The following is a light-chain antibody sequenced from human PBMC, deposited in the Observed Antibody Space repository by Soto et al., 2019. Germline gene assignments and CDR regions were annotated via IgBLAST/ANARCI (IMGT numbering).Light chain of an antibody. CDR2: EGS. CDR1: ISDVGSSGP. CDR3: CSYVGARTYV. J-gene: IGLJ1*01. Sequence: QSVLTQHASVSGSPGQSINISCSGSISDVGSSGPVSWYQHHPGQVPKLIIYEGSRRPSGVSSRFSGSKTGNTASLTITGLQAEDEANYYCCSYVGARTYVFGTGTKVTVL. V-gene: IGLV2-23*01.